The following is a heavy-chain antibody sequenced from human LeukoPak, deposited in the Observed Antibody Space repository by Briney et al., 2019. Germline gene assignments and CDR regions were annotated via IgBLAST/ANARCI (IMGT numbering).Heavy chain of an antibody. V-gene: IGHV4-59*08. D-gene: IGHD3-22*01. Sequence: SETLSLTCTVSGGSIISSYWNWIRQPPGKGLEWIGYIYSSGITNYNPSLKSRGTISIATSRNQFSLRLNSVTAADTAIYYCARRAYYDTSGYYPASGYFDLWGRGTLATVSS. J-gene: IGHJ2*01. CDR2: IYSSGIT. CDR1: GGSIISSY. CDR3: ARRAYYDTSGYYPASGYFDL.